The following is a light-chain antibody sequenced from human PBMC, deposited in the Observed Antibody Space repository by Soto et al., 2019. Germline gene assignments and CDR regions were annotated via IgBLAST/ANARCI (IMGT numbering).Light chain of an antibody. CDR3: SSYTSSGTLYV. V-gene: IGLV2-14*01. Sequence: QSVLTQPASVSGSPGQSLAISCTRTSSDVGGYNYVSWYQQHPGKAPKLMIFDVSNRPSGVSNRFSGSKSGNTASLTISGLQAEDEADYYCSSYTSSGTLYVFGTGTKVTVL. J-gene: IGLJ1*01. CDR2: DVS. CDR1: SSDVGGYNY.